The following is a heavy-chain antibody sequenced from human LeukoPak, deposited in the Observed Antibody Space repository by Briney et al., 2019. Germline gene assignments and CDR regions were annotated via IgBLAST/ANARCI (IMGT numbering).Heavy chain of an antibody. V-gene: IGHV1-69*04. CDR1: GGTLSSYG. D-gene: IGHD2-2*01. Sequence: ASVKVSCKASGGTLSSYGLSWVRQAPGQGLEWMGRIIPMLGITNYAQKFHDRVTITADISTRTAYMELSSLRSEDTAMYYCAREDCTSSCCYASLRWGQGTLVTVSS. J-gene: IGHJ4*02. CDR3: AREDCTSSCCYASLR. CDR2: IIPMLGIT.